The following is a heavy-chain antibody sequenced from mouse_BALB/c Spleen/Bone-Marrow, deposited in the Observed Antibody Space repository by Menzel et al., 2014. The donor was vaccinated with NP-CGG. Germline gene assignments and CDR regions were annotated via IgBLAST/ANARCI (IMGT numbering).Heavy chain of an antibody. Sequence: QVQLQQPGAELAKLGASVKMSCKASGYTFTNYWMHWVKQRPGQGLEWIGYINPSTGYTECNQKFKDKATLTADKSSSTAYMQLSSLTSEDSSVFYCTRRAYGGSYGFAYWGQGTLVTVSA. V-gene: IGHV1-7*01. CDR2: INPSTGYT. J-gene: IGHJ3*01. D-gene: IGHD1-1*01. CDR3: TRRAYGGSYGFAY. CDR1: GYTFTNYW.